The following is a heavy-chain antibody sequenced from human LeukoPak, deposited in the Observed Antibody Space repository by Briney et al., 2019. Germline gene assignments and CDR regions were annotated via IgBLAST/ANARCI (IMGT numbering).Heavy chain of an antibody. D-gene: IGHD1-26*01. Sequence: PGGSLRLSCAASGFTFSSYGMHWVRQAPGKGLEWVAVISYDGSNKYYADSVKGRFTISRDNSKNTLYLQMNSLRAEDTAVYYCAKLVGATSSMDYWGQGTLVTVSS. V-gene: IGHV3-30*18. J-gene: IGHJ4*02. CDR1: GFTFSSYG. CDR3: AKLVGATSSMDY. CDR2: ISYDGSNK.